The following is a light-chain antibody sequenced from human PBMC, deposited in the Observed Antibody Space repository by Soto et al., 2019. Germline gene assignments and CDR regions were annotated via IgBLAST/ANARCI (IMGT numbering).Light chain of an antibody. Sequence: DIQMTQSPSSLSASVGDTVTITCRASQSVSNFLNWFQQKPGKAPNLLIYAASSLQSGVPSRFSGSGSWTDFTLTISSLQPEDFVTYYCQQSYRTSWTFGQGTKVEVK. CDR3: QQSYRTSWT. V-gene: IGKV1-39*01. CDR2: AAS. J-gene: IGKJ1*01. CDR1: QSVSNF.